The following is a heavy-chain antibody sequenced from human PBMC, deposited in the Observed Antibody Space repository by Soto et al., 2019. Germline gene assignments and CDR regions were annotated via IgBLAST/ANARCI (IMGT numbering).Heavy chain of an antibody. CDR1: GFSFNSYA. J-gene: IGHJ5*02. Sequence: EVQLLESGGGLVQPGGSLRLACAASGFSFNSYAMVWVRQAPGKGLEWVSVISARGGSSYFADSVKGRFTISRDNSKNTLYLQMNSLRAEDTAVYYCARERDGHNPNWFDLWGQGTLVTVSS. V-gene: IGHV3-23*01. CDR3: ARERDGHNPNWFDL. D-gene: IGHD2-8*01. CDR2: ISARGGSS.